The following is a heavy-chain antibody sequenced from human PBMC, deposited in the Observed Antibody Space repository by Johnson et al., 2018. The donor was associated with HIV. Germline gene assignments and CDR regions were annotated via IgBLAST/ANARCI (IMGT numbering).Heavy chain of an antibody. CDR1: GFTFDDYG. J-gene: IGHJ3*02. V-gene: IGHV3-20*04. CDR3: ARATWSDDAFDI. D-gene: IGHD2-8*01. Sequence: VQLVESGGSVVRPGESLRLSCAASGFTFDDYGMSWVRQTPGKGLEWVSGINWNGGSTGYADSVKGRFTISRDNARNSLYLQMNSLRAEDTALYYCARATWSDDAFDIWGQGTMVTVSS. CDR2: INWNGGST.